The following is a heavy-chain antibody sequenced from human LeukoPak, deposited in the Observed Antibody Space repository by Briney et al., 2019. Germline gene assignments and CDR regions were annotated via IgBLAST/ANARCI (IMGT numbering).Heavy chain of an antibody. CDR2: IYYTGST. CDR3: ARHSGSGSESRPFDP. D-gene: IGHD3-10*01. CDR1: GGSVTSGGFD. J-gene: IGHJ5*02. Sequence: SETLSLTCSVSGGSVTSGGFDWGWLRQPPGKGPEWIATIYYTGSTYYNPSLKSRVTISIDTSKNQFSLRLTSVTATDTALYHCARHSGSGSESRPFDPWGQGTLVSVSS. V-gene: IGHV4-39*01.